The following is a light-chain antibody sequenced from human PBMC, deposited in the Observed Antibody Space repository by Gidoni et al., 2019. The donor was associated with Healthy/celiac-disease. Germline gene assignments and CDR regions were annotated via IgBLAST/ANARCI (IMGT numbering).Light chain of an antibody. CDR1: NIGSKN. CDR2: RDS. CDR3: QVWDSSTV. J-gene: IGLJ2*01. Sequence: SYALTQPPSVSVALGQTARITCGGNNIGSKNVHRYPQKPGQAPVLVIYRDSNRPSGIPERFSGSNSGNTATLTISRAQAGDEADYYCQVWDSSTVFGGGTKLTVL. V-gene: IGLV3-9*01.